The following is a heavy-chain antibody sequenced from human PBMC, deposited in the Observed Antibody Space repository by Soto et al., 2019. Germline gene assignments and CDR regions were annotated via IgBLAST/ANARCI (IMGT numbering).Heavy chain of an antibody. CDR2: INAAIGNT. J-gene: IGHJ4*02. Sequence: GASVKVSCKTSGYTFTAYAIHWLRLAPGRGLEWMGGINAAIGNTRYSQRFQDRVTFTRDKSTSIAYMELSSLRSEDTAVYYCARDGPCGGDAVECYFDYWGQGTLVTVSS. V-gene: IGHV1-3*01. CDR1: GYTFTAYA. D-gene: IGHD2-21*02. CDR3: ARDGPCGGDAVECYFDY.